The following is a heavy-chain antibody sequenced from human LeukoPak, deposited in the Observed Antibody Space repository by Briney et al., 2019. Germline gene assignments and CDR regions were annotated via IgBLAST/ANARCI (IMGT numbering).Heavy chain of an antibody. CDR1: GFTFSSYA. CDR3: ATDFSSGWTSPDY. Sequence: GGSLRPSCAASGFTFSSYAMHWVRQAPGKGLEWVAVISYDGSNKYYADSVKGRFTISRDNSKNTLYLQMNSLRAEDTAVYYCATDFSSGWTSPDYWGQGTLVTVSS. V-gene: IGHV3-30-3*01. J-gene: IGHJ4*02. CDR2: ISYDGSNK. D-gene: IGHD6-19*01.